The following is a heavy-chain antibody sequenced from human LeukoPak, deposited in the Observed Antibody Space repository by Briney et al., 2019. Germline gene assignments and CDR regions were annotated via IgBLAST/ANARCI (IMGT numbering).Heavy chain of an antibody. CDR2: ISWNSGRI. D-gene: IGHD3-9*01. J-gene: IGHJ4*02. Sequence: GGSLRLSCAASGSTFDDYAMHWVRQAPGKGLEWVSGISWNSGRIGYADSVKGRFTISRDNAKKSLSLQMNSLRPEDTAFYYCAKGSYYDILTYLDYWGQGTLVTVSS. V-gene: IGHV3-9*01. CDR3: AKGSYYDILTYLDY. CDR1: GSTFDDYA.